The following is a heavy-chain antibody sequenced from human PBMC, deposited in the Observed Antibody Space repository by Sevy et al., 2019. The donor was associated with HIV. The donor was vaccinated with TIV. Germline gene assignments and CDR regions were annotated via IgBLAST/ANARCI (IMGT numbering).Heavy chain of an antibody. Sequence: GGSLRLSCAASGFTFSSYAMSWVRQAPGKGLEWVSAINGSGGSTYYADSVKGRFTISRDNSKNTLYLQMNSLGAEDTSVYDCAKGIPRRTAPLDYWGQGTLVTVSS. V-gene: IGHV3-23*01. D-gene: IGHD1-1*01. CDR3: AKGIPRRTAPLDY. J-gene: IGHJ4*02. CDR1: GFTFSSYA. CDR2: INGSGGST.